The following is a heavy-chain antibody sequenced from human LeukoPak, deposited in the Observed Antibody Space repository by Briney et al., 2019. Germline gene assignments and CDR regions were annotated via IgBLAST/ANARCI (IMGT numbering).Heavy chain of an antibody. CDR3: AKAGLTTVTETYYYYYMDV. Sequence: GGSLRLSCAASGFTFSSYAMSWVRQAPGKGLEWVSAISGSGGSTYCADSVKGRFTISRDNSKNTLYLQMNSLRAEDTAVYYCAKAGLTTVTETYYYYYMDVWGKGTTVTVSS. V-gene: IGHV3-23*01. J-gene: IGHJ6*03. D-gene: IGHD4-11*01. CDR2: ISGSGGST. CDR1: GFTFSSYA.